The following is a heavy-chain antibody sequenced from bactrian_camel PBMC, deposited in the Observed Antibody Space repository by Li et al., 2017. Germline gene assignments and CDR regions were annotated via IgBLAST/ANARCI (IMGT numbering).Heavy chain of an antibody. CDR1: GFTFSGYR. V-gene: IGHV3S1*01. J-gene: IGHJ4*01. Sequence: HVQLVESGGGSVQAGGSLTLSCAASGFTFSGYRMYWVRQAPGKEREGVAAIYTSTEDTVYTDSVKGRFTISQDNYKNTLSLQMDGLKPEDTAMYYCAAAFSRAVGSIGTIPLNPDSYDYWGQGTQVTVS. CDR3: AAAFSRAVGSIGTIPLNPDSYDY. D-gene: IGHD1*01. CDR2: IYTSTEDT.